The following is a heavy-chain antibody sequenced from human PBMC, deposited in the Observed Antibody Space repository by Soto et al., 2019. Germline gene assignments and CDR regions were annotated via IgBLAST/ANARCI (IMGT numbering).Heavy chain of an antibody. Sequence: QVQLVQSGAEVKKPGSSVKVSCKASGFTFSSYTISWVRQAPGQGLEWMGRIIPILGIANYAQKFQGRVTITADKSTSTAYMELSSLRSEDTAVYYCARDAGPAFYCSGGSCYLDYWGQGTLVTVSS. V-gene: IGHV1-69*08. J-gene: IGHJ4*02. CDR2: IIPILGIA. D-gene: IGHD2-15*01. CDR1: GFTFSSYT. CDR3: ARDAGPAFYCSGGSCYLDY.